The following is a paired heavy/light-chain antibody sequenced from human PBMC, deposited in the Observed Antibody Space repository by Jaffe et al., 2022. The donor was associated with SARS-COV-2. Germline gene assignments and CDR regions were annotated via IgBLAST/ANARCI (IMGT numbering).Light chain of an antibody. J-gene: IGKJ1*01. CDR2: WAS. CDR3: QQYYSTPT. Sequence: DIVMTQSPDSLAVSLGERATINCKSSQSVLYSSNNKNYLAWYQQKPGQPPKLLIYWASTRESGVPDRFSGSGSGTDFTLTISSLQAEDVAVYYCQQYYSTPTFGQGTKVEIK. CDR1: QSVLYSSNNKNY. V-gene: IGKV4-1*01.
Heavy chain of an antibody. CDR3: ARHSRLNIVVVPAAIGGYFDY. Sequence: QLQLQESGPGLVKPSETLSLTCTVSGGSISSSSYYWGWIRQPPGKGLEWIGSIYYSGSTYYNPSLKSRVTISVDTSKNQFSLKLSSVTAADTAVYYCARHSRLNIVVVPAAIGGYFDYWGQGTLVTVSS. CDR2: IYYSGST. CDR1: GGSISSSSYY. J-gene: IGHJ4*02. V-gene: IGHV4-39*01. D-gene: IGHD2-2*02.